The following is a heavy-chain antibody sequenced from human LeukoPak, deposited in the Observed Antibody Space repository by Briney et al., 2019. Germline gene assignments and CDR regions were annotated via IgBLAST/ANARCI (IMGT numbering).Heavy chain of an antibody. V-gene: IGHV1-8*01. CDR1: GYTFTSYD. J-gene: IGHJ1*01. Sequence: ASVKVSCKASGYTFTSYDINWVRQAPGQGLEWMGWMNPNSGNTGYAQKFQGRVSMTRDTSTSTAYMELSSLTSEDTAVYYCARGGGSSWTQRGYFQYWGQGTLVTVSS. CDR3: ARGGGSSWTQRGYFQY. D-gene: IGHD6-13*01. CDR2: MNPNSGNT.